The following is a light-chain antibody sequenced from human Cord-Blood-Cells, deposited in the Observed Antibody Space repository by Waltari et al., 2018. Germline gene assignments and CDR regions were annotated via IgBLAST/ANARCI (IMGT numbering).Light chain of an antibody. CDR3: SSYTSSSTPV. CDR1: SSDVGGYNY. V-gene: IGLV2-14*01. CDR2: EVS. J-gene: IGLJ1*01. Sequence: QSALTQPASVSGSPGQSITISCTGTSSDVGGYNYVSWYQQHPGKAPKLMIYEVSNRPSGGSNRFSGSKSGNTASRSISGLQAEDEADYYCSSYTSSSTPVFGTGTKVTVL.